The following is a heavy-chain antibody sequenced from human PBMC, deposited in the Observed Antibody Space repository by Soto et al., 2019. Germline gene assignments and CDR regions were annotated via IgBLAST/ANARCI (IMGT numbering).Heavy chain of an antibody. Sequence: SETLSLTCTVSGGSVSSGSYYWSWIRQPPGKGLEWIGYIYYSGSTNYNPSLKSRVTISVDTSKNQFSLKLSSVTAADTAMYYCARPKTIGAAAGKGWFDPWGQGTLVT. V-gene: IGHV4-61*01. CDR2: IYYSGST. J-gene: IGHJ5*02. CDR1: GGSVSSGSYY. CDR3: ARPKTIGAAAGKGWFDP. D-gene: IGHD6-13*01.